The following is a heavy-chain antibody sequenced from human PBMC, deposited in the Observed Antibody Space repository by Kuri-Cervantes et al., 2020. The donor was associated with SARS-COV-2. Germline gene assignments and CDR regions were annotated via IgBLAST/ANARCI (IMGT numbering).Heavy chain of an antibody. Sequence: SETLSLTCTVSGGSTTDYGWSWLRQSPGKGLEWIGYFYYSGRTNYNPSLEGRVTISVDTSKSQVSLRLTSVTAADTAVYFCARDRCSVTNCYTGDAFDIWGQGRMVTVSS. D-gene: IGHD2-2*02. CDR3: ARDRCSVTNCYTGDAFDI. V-gene: IGHV4-59*01. CDR1: GGSTTDYG. J-gene: IGHJ3*02. CDR2: FYYSGRT.